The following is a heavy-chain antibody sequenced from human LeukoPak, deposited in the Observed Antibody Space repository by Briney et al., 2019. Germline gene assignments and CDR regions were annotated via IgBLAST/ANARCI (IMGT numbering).Heavy chain of an antibody. V-gene: IGHV3-30-3*01. CDR3: GRGAKYCSSTSCQPWFDP. D-gene: IGHD2-2*01. CDR2: ISYEGSDK. J-gene: IGHJ5*02. CDR1: GFSFNIYS. Sequence: GGSLRLSCDVSGFSFNIYSMHWVRQTPGRGLEWVAIISYEGSDKQYADSVRGRFTISRDNAKNSLYLQMNTLRAEDTAVYYCGRGAKYCSSTSCQPWFDPWGQGSLVTVSS.